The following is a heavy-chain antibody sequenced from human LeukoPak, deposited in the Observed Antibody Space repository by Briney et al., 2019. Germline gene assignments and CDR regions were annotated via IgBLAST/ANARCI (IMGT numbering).Heavy chain of an antibody. CDR1: GGSINTYF. D-gene: IGHD3-22*01. Sequence: SETLSLTCTVSGGSINTYFWSWIRQPAGKGLEWIGRIYISGSTNYNPSLKSRVTISVDTSKNQFSLKLSSVTAADTAMYYCARATDASSGYFWFDPWGQGTLVTVSS. J-gene: IGHJ5*02. CDR3: ARATDASSGYFWFDP. V-gene: IGHV4-4*07. CDR2: IYISGST.